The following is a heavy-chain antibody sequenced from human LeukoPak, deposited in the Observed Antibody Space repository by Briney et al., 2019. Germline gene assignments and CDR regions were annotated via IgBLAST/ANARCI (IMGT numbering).Heavy chain of an antibody. V-gene: IGHV3-21*01. CDR3: AGTYYYYNGMDV. CDR2: ISSSSSYI. J-gene: IGHJ6*04. Sequence: GGSLRLSCAASGFTFSSYSMNWVRQAPGKGLEWVSFISSSSSYIYYADSVKGRFTISRDNAKNSLYLQMNSLRAEDAAVYYCAGTYYYYNGMDVWGKGTTVTVSS. CDR1: GFTFSSYS.